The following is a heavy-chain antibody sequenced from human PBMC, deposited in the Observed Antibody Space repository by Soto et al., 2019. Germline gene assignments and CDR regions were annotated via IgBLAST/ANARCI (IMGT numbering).Heavy chain of an antibody. CDR3: ARALVNGGYY. CDR2: IKQDGSET. CDR1: GFTFSNYW. D-gene: IGHD2-8*02. V-gene: IGHV3-7*01. J-gene: IGHJ4*02. Sequence: EVQLVESGGGLVQPGGSLRLSCAASGFTFSNYWMAWVRQAPGKGLEWVANIKQDGSETNFVDSVKGRFTISRDNAKNSLYLQMNSLRAEDTAVYYCARALVNGGYYWGQGTLVTVSS.